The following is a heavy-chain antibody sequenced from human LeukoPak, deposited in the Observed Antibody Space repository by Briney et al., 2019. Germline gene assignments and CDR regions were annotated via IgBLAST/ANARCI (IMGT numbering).Heavy chain of an antibody. CDR3: AKAFDYNGLRGEGGSFDC. CDR2: IGVGGDT. Sequence: GGSLRLSCVASGFNFSKNDMHWVRQTTERGLEWVSVIGVGGDTYYADPVKGRFTISRENGKNSVYLQMNSLRAGDTAVYFCAKAFDYNGLRGEGGSFDCWGQGALVTVSS. D-gene: IGHD4-11*01. J-gene: IGHJ4*02. V-gene: IGHV3-13*01. CDR1: GFNFSKND.